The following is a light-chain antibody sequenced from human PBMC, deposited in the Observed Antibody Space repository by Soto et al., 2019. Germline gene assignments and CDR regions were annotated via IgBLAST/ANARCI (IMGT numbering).Light chain of an antibody. V-gene: IGKV3-20*01. Sequence: EFVLTQSPGTLSLSPGDRATLSCRATQSVSSSYFAWYQQKPGQAPMILIYGASTRATGIPDRFSGSGSGTDFNLTISRLEPEDFAVYYCQQYGSSPPLTFGGGTKVEIK. CDR3: QQYGSSPPLT. J-gene: IGKJ4*01. CDR2: GAS. CDR1: QSVSSSY.